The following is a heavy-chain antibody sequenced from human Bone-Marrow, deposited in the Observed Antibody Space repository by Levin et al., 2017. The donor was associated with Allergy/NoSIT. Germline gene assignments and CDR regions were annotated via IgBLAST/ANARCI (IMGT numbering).Heavy chain of an antibody. D-gene: IGHD3-10*01. J-gene: IGHJ5*02. CDR1: GGSISSHY. Sequence: KTSETLSLTCTVSGGSISSHYWSWIRQPPGKGLEWIGYIYYSGTNYNPSLKSRVTISVDTSKNQFSLKLSSVTAADTAVYYCARDARFGKLNHWFDPWGQGTLVTVSS. CDR3: ARDARFGKLNHWFDP. CDR2: IYYSGT. V-gene: IGHV4-59*11.